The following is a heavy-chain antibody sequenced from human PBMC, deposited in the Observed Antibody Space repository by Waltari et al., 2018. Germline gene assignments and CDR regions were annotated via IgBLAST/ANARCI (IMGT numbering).Heavy chain of an antibody. CDR3: ARFGGSNGDYGLGDVFDL. J-gene: IGHJ3*01. CDR2: IGAYVADT. D-gene: IGHD4-17*01. CDR1: GYTFTSFG. V-gene: IGHV1-18*01. Sequence: QVQLVQSGAEVKNPGASVTVSCKTFGYTFTSFGITWVRQAPGQGLDWVGSIGAYVADTKVTQRFEDRIVLTIDPSTDTAYMELRRLRPDDTAIYYWARFGGSNGDYGLGDVFDLWGQGTMVIVSS.